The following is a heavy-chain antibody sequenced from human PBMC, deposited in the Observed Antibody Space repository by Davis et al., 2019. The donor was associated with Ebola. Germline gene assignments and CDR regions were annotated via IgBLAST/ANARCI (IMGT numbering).Heavy chain of an antibody. V-gene: IGHV4-59*08. CDR3: ARHPILYSSGPEYYFDY. J-gene: IGHJ4*02. CDR1: GGSVGSDY. Sequence: SETLSLTCSVSGGSVGSDYWSWIRQSPGKGLEWIAFISNGGRTIYNPSLRGRVTISIDTSKNQFSLKLSSVTAADTAVYYCARHPILYSSGPEYYFDYWGQGTLVTVSS. D-gene: IGHD6-19*01. CDR2: ISNGGRT.